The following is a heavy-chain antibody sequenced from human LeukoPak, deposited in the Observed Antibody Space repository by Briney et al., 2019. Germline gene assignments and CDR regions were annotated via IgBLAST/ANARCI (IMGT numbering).Heavy chain of an antibody. J-gene: IGHJ4*02. CDR1: GFTFSSSA. CDR3: AKETTVVTRGSDY. V-gene: IGHV3-23*01. CDR2: ISNNGGYT. Sequence: GGSLRLSRAASGFTFSSSAMSWVRQAPGKGLEWVSAISNNGGYTYYADSVQGRFTISRDNSKSTLCLQMNSLRAEDTAVYYCAKETTVVTRGSDYWGQGTLVTVSS. D-gene: IGHD4-23*01.